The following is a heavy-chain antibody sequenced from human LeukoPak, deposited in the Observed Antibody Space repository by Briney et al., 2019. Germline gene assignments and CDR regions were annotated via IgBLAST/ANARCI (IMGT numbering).Heavy chain of an antibody. CDR2: ISYNGKT. Sequence: SETLSLTCSVSGGSINSHYWTWIRQPPGKGLEWLSYISYNGKTIYNPSLKSRVSISVDESKTRFSLQLSSVTATDTAVYYCARDVRALTGFDWNFYMDVWGKGTTVTVSS. CDR1: GGSINSHY. CDR3: ARDVRALTGFDWNFYMDV. V-gene: IGHV4-59*11. D-gene: IGHD3-9*01. J-gene: IGHJ6*03.